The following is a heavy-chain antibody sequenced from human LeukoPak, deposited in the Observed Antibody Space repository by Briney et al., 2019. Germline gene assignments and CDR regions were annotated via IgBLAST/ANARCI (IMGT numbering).Heavy chain of an antibody. CDR1: GGSISSYY. CDR2: IYYSGST. J-gene: IGHJ6*02. Sequence: SETLSLTCTVSGGSISSYYWSWIRQPPGKGLEWIGYIYYSGSTNYNPSLKSRVTISVDTSKNQFSLKLSSVTAADTAVYYCARRTYYGSGSYYNEDVWGQGTTVTVSS. D-gene: IGHD3-10*01. V-gene: IGHV4-59*01. CDR3: ARRTYYGSGSYYNEDV.